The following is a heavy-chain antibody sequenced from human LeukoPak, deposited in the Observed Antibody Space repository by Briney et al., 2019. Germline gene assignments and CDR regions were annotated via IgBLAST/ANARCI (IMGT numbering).Heavy chain of an antibody. V-gene: IGHV1-3*03. Sequence: ASVKVSCKASGYTFISYDINWVRQVTGQGLEWMGWINTGNGNTKYSQEFQGRVTITRDTSASTAYMELSSLRSEDMAVYYCARGAKFRSYGSGTYYTSLPFDPWGQGTLVTVSS. J-gene: IGHJ5*02. D-gene: IGHD3-10*01. CDR2: INTGNGNT. CDR1: GYTFISYD. CDR3: ARGAKFRSYGSGTYYTSLPFDP.